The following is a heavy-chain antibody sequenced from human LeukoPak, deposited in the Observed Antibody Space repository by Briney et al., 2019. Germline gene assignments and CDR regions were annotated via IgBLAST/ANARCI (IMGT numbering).Heavy chain of an antibody. CDR1: GLRFSSYA. J-gene: IGHJ4*02. CDR2: ISGSGGNT. D-gene: IGHD3-3*01. Sequence: HPGGSLRLACVASGLRFSSYAMSWVRQAPGKGLEWVSVISGSGGNTYYQDSVKGRFTISRDNSKNTVDLQMNRLRAEDTAVYYCSGGGNWNYVNFWGQGMLVTVSS. CDR3: SGGGNWNYVNF. V-gene: IGHV3-23*01.